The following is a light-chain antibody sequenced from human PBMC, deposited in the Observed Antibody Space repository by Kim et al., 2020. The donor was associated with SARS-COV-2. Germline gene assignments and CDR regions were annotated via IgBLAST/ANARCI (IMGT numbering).Light chain of an antibody. Sequence: QSALTQPPSASGSPGQSVTISCTGTSSDVGGYDYVSWYQQHPGKAPKLMISEVTKRPSGVPDRFSGSKSGNTASLTVSGLQAEDEADYYCSSYAGSNMLLFGGGTKVTVL. CDR2: EVT. CDR3: SSYAGSNMLL. CDR1: SSDVGGYDY. V-gene: IGLV2-8*01. J-gene: IGLJ3*02.